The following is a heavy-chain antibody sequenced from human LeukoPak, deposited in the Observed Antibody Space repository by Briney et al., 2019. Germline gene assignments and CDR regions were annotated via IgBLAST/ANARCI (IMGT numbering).Heavy chain of an antibody. CDR3: ARGDDWNDDYFHY. J-gene: IGHJ4*02. D-gene: IGHD1-1*01. Sequence: GASLKDSCKASGYTFTGYYMQWVRPAPGQGLEWMGWINPDSGGTNHAQKFQGRVTMTRDTSISTAYMELSRLRSDDTAVYYCARGDDWNDDYFHYWGQGTLVTVSS. CDR1: GYTFTGYY. CDR2: INPDSGGT. V-gene: IGHV1-2*02.